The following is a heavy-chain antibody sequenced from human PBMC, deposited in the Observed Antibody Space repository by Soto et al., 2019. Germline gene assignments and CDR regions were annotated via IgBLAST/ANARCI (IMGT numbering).Heavy chain of an antibody. CDR2: ITNEGAT. J-gene: IGHJ6*01. CDR1: GFTVWTTH. D-gene: IGHD2-21*02. CDR3: AKEYFYSLDV. V-gene: IGHV3-53*01. Sequence: EVPLVESGGGLIQPGGSLRLSCAASGFTVWTTHMSWLRQAPGKGLEWVSVITNEGATSYADSVKGRFTISRDNSENKIYLQMSGLRAEDTAVYYCAKEYFYSLDVRGQGTTVTVSS.